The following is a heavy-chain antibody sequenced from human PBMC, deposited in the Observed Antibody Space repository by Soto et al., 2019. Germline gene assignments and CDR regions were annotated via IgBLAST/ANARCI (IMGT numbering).Heavy chain of an antibody. CDR2: IKQDGSEK. CDR1: GFTFSSYW. V-gene: IGHV3-7*01. D-gene: IGHD6-13*01. Sequence: GGSLRLSCAASGFTFSSYWMSWVRQAPGKGLEWVANIKQDGSEKHYVDSVKGRFTISRDNAKSSLYLEMNSLRAEDTAVYYCARDPGIAAAGTVGYFDYWGQGTLVTVSS. J-gene: IGHJ4*02. CDR3: ARDPGIAAAGTVGYFDY.